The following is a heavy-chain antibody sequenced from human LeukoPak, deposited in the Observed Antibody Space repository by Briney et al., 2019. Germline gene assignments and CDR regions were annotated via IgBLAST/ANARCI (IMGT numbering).Heavy chain of an antibody. V-gene: IGHV3-33*01. Sequence: GRSLRLSCAASGFTFRNYGMHSVRQAPGRGLECVAVIWFDGNHKNYAESVKGRFTISRDNTNITLYLQMNSLRVEDRAVYYCPRGPTQILGFVRDGKTYYRDVWGKGTPVLVSS. J-gene: IGHJ6*03. CDR3: PRGPTQILGFVRDGKTYYRDV. CDR2: IWFDGNHK. D-gene: IGHD3-3*01. CDR1: GFTFRNYG.